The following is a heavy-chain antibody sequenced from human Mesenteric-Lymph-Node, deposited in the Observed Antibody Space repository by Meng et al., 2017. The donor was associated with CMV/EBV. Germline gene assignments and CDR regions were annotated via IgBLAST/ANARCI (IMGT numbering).Heavy chain of an antibody. V-gene: IGHV3-23*01. D-gene: IGHD1-1*01. CDR3: AKDATSGNGTFDPFDL. Sequence: GESLKISCGASGFTMSNYAMTWVRQAPGKGLEWVSSIHGGGGGAFYADSVKGRFTMSRDDFKNILYLQMNNLRVEDAALYYCAKDATSGNGTFDPFDLWGQGTMVTVSS. CDR2: IHGGGGGA. J-gene: IGHJ3*01. CDR1: GFTMSNYA.